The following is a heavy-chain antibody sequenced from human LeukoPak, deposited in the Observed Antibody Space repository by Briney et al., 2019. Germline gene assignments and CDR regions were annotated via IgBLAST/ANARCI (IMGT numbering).Heavy chain of an antibody. CDR2: IKKDGSET. CDR1: GFTFNDYW. V-gene: IGHV3-7*04. CDR3: ARAIGIWSGYSY. J-gene: IGHJ4*02. Sequence: GGSLRLSCAASGFTFNDYWMSWVRQAPGKGLEWVADIKKDGSETHYVDSVRGRFAISRDNAKNSLYLQMNSPRVEDTAVYYCARAIGIWSGYSYWGQGTMVPVSS. D-gene: IGHD3-3*01.